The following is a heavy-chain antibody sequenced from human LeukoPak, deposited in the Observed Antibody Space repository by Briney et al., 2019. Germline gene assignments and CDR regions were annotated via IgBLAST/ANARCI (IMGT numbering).Heavy chain of an antibody. CDR1: ANTFISYD. CDR2: MNPDSGDT. CDR3: ARGGFCSGGSCYPGGDY. V-gene: IGHV1-8*01. Sequence: ASVKVSCKASANTFISYDINWVRQATGQGLEWMGWMNPDSGDTGYAQKFQGRVTMTRNTSISTAYMELSSLRSEDTAVYYCARGGFCSGGSCYPGGDYWGQGTLVTVSS. D-gene: IGHD2-15*01. J-gene: IGHJ4*02.